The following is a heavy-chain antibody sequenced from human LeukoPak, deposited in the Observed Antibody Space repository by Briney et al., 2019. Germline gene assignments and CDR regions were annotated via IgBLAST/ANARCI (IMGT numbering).Heavy chain of an antibody. CDR2: IYHSGST. D-gene: IGHD3-16*02. CDR3: ARTFGGVIVRS. CDR1: GYSISSGYY. Sequence: PSETLSLTCTVSGYSISSGYYWGWIRQPPGKGLEWIGSIYHSGSTYYNPSLKSRVTISVDTSKNQFSLKLSSVTAADTPVYYCARTFGGVIVRSWGQGTLVTVSS. J-gene: IGHJ4*02. V-gene: IGHV4-38-2*02.